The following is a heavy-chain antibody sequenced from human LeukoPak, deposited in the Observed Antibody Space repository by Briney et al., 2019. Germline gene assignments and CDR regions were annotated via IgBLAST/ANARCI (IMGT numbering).Heavy chain of an antibody. Sequence: ASVKVSCKASGYTFTGYYMHWVRQAPGQGLEWMGWINPNSGGTNYAQKFQGRVTMTRDTSVSTAYMELSRLRSDDTAVYYCARASIAARRFDYWGQGTLVTVSS. V-gene: IGHV1-2*02. CDR2: INPNSGGT. D-gene: IGHD6-6*01. J-gene: IGHJ4*02. CDR3: ARASIAARRFDY. CDR1: GYTFTGYY.